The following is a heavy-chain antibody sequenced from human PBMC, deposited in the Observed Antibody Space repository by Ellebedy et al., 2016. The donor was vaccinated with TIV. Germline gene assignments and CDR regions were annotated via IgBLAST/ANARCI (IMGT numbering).Heavy chain of an antibody. CDR2: INHSGST. V-gene: IGHV4-34*01. Sequence: SETLSLTCAVYGGSFSGYYWSWIRQPPGKGLEWIGEINHSGSTNYNPSLKSRVTISVDTSKNQFSLKLTSVTAADTAVYYCARHTSRSIQLTSWGQGTLVTVSS. J-gene: IGHJ5*02. CDR1: GGSFSGYY. D-gene: IGHD1-1*01. CDR3: ARHTSRSIQLTS.